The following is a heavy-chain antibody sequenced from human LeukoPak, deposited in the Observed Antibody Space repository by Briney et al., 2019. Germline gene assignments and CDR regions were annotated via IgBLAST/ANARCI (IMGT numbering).Heavy chain of an antibody. V-gene: IGHV3-48*01. D-gene: IGHD5-18*01. CDR2: ISSSSSTI. CDR3: AKGILRGYSYGHDY. Sequence: GGSLRLSCAASGFTFSSYSMNWVRQAPGKGLEWVSYISSSSSTIYYADSVKGRFTISRDNSKNTLYLQMNSLRAEDTAVYYCAKGILRGYSYGHDYWGQGTLVTVSS. J-gene: IGHJ4*02. CDR1: GFTFSSYS.